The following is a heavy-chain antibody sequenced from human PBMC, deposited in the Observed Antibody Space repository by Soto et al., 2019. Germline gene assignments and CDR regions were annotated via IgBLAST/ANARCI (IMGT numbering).Heavy chain of an antibody. Sequence: QVQLVQSGAEVKKPGASVRVSCKASGYTFTSYDISWVRQATGQGLEWMGWMNPDSGDTGFAQRDQGRVTLTRNTSIRTAYMELSSLRAEDTAVYYCARGRRDYYDSGDWVPSAYWGQGTLVTVSS. V-gene: IGHV1-8*01. CDR1: GYTFTSYD. D-gene: IGHD3-22*01. CDR3: ARGRRDYYDSGDWVPSAY. J-gene: IGHJ4*02. CDR2: MNPDSGDT.